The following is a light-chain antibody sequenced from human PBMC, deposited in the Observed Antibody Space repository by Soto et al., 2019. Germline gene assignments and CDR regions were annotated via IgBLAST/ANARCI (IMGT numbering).Light chain of an antibody. J-gene: IGLJ2*01. V-gene: IGLV2-8*01. CDR1: SSDVGGYNY. Sequence: QSVLTQPPSASGSPGQSVTISCTGTSSDVGGYNYVSWYRQHPGKAPKLMIYEVSKRPSGVPDRFSGSKSGNTASLTVSGLQAEDEADYYCSSYAGSNILLFGGGTKLTVL. CDR2: EVS. CDR3: SSYAGSNILL.